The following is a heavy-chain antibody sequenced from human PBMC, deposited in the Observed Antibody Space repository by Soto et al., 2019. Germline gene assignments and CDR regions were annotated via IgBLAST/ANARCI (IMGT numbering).Heavy chain of an antibody. CDR1: GYTFTSYD. Sequence: QVQLVQSGAEVKKPGASVKVSCKASGYTFTSYDINWVRQATGQGLEWMGWMNPNSGNTGYAQKFQGRVTMTRNTSISTDYMELSSLRSEDTAVYYCARLVSNDYGDYHFDYWGQGTLVTVSS. D-gene: IGHD4-17*01. CDR3: ARLVSNDYGDYHFDY. V-gene: IGHV1-8*01. CDR2: MNPNSGNT. J-gene: IGHJ4*02.